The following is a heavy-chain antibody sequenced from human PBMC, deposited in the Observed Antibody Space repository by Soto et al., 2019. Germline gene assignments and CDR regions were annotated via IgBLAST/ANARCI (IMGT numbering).Heavy chain of an antibody. Sequence: PSETLSLTCTVSDVSTSNFFWKWFRQPPGKGLEWIVNIHSSGTTNYNPSLESRVTISVDTSKNQFSLKLSSVTAADTAVYYCVNSYGDYVSYWGQGTLVTVSS. J-gene: IGHJ4*02. CDR3: VNSYGDYVSY. CDR2: IHSSGTT. V-gene: IGHV4-59*08. CDR1: DVSTSNFF. D-gene: IGHD4-17*01.